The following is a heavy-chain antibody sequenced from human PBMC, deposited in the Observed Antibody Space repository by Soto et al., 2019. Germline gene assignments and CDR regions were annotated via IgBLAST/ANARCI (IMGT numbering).Heavy chain of an antibody. D-gene: IGHD2-15*01. V-gene: IGHV1-3*01. CDR2: INPVDGYT. CDR1: GYTFSRFA. Sequence: QVKLVQSGAEGKKPGASVKVSCKASGYTFSRFAIHWVRQAPGQGIEWMAWINPVDGYTRLLQKFQGRVTITRDTSENTAFLELNSLTSEDTAVYYCAVGGGGTRYWGQGTLVTVSS. J-gene: IGHJ4*02. CDR3: AVGGGGTRY.